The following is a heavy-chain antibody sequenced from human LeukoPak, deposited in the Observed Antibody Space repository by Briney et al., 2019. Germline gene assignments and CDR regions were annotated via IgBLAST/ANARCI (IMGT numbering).Heavy chain of an antibody. CDR1: GYTFTGFH. CDR2: INPNSGGT. Sequence: ASVKVSCKASGYTFTGFHMHWVRQAPGQGLEWMGWINPNSGGTNYAQKFQGRVTMTRDASISTVYMELSRLRSDDTAVYYCARDRLRLGYERTNWFDPWGQGTLVTVSS. D-gene: IGHD2-15*01. J-gene: IGHJ5*02. V-gene: IGHV1-2*02. CDR3: ARDRLRLGYERTNWFDP.